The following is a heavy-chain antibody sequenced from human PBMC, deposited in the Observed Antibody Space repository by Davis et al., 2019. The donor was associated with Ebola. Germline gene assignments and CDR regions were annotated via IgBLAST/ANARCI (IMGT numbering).Heavy chain of an antibody. CDR2: IRSKANSYAT. CDR1: GFTFCGPA. CDR3: TATVTSSDY. Sequence: GESLKILCAASGFTFCGPAMHWVRRASGKGLEWVGRIRSKANSYATAYAASVKGRFTISRDDSKNTAYLQMNSLKTEDTAVYYCTATVTSSDYWGQGTLVTVSS. V-gene: IGHV3-73*01. D-gene: IGHD4-17*01. J-gene: IGHJ4*02.